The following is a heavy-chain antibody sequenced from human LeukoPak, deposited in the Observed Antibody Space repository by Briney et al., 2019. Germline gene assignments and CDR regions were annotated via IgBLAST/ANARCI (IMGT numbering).Heavy chain of an antibody. D-gene: IGHD5-24*01. J-gene: IGHJ4*02. CDR3: ARDKMATITAPNDY. CDR1: GYTFTSYG. V-gene: IGHV1-18*01. CDR2: ISAYNGNT. Sequence: ASVKVSCKAYGYTFTSYGISWVRQAPGQGLEWMGWISAYNGNTNYAQKLQGRVTMTTDTSTSTAYMELRSLRSDDTAVYYCARDKMATITAPNDYWGQGTLVTVSS.